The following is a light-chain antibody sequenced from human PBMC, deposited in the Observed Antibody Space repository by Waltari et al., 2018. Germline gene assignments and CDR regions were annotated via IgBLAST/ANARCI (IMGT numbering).Light chain of an antibody. CDR2: DTS. Sequence: EVVLTQSPATLSLSPGERAPLSCRASQSVSIYLAWYQQKPGQAPRLLIYDTSNRATDIPARFSGGGSGTDFTLTISSLEPEDFAVYYCQQRSSWPPSFGQGTKLEIK. CDR3: QQRSSWPPS. CDR1: QSVSIY. V-gene: IGKV3-11*01. J-gene: IGKJ2*03.